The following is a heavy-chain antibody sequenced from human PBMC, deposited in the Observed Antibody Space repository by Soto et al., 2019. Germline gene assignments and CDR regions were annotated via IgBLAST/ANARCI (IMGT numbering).Heavy chain of an antibody. CDR1: GGSFSGYY. D-gene: IGHD3-3*01. V-gene: IGHV4-34*01. J-gene: IGHJ6*02. Sequence: PSETLSLTCAVYGGSFSGYYQSWIRQPPGKGLEWIWEINHSRSTNYSPSLKSRVTISVDTSKNQFSLKLSSVTAADTAVYYCARSTWWGQRAEPTYDFWSGYYKPLYYYGMDVWGQGTTFTVSS. CDR3: ARSTWWGQRAEPTYDFWSGYYKPLYYYGMDV. CDR2: INHSRST.